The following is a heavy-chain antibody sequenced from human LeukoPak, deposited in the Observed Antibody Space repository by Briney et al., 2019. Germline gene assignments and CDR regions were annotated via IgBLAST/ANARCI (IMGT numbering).Heavy chain of an antibody. J-gene: IGHJ4*02. CDR2: ISGSGGST. Sequence: GGSLRLSCAASGFTFSSYAMSWVRQAPGKGLEWVSAISGSGGSTYYADSVKGRFTISRDNSKNTLYLQMNSLRAEDTAVYYCAKSPVWGPYGDYFYYFDYWGQGTLVTVSS. CDR3: AKSPVWGPYGDYFYYFDY. V-gene: IGHV3-23*01. D-gene: IGHD4-17*01. CDR1: GFTFSSYA.